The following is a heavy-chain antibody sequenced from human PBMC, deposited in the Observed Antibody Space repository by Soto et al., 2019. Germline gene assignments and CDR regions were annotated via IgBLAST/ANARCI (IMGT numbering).Heavy chain of an antibody. Sequence: GESLKISCKGSGYSFTSYWIGWVRQMPGKGLEWMGIIYPDDSDIRYNPSFQGQVTISADKSISTAYLQWSSLKASDTAMYYCARQGPAPVAGNFDYWGQGTLVTVSS. CDR2: IYPDDSDI. J-gene: IGHJ4*02. CDR3: ARQGPAPVAGNFDY. V-gene: IGHV5-51*01. D-gene: IGHD6-19*01. CDR1: GYSFTSYW.